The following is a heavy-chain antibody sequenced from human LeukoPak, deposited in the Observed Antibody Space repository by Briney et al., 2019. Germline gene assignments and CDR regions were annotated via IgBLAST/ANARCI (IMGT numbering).Heavy chain of an antibody. J-gene: IGHJ3*02. Sequence: GGSLRLSCAASGFTFSSYSMNWVRQAPGKGLEWVSYISSSSSTIYYADSVKGPFTISRDNANNSLYLQMNSLRDEDTAVYYCARKRGVGHDAFDIWGQGTMVTVSS. CDR3: ARKRGVGHDAFDI. CDR2: ISSSSSTI. CDR1: GFTFSSYS. V-gene: IGHV3-48*02.